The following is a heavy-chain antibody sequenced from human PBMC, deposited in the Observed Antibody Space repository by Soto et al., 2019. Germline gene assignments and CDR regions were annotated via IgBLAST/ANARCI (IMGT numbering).Heavy chain of an antibody. Sequence: QVQLVQSGAEVREPGASVKVSCKDSGYSFTSLDINWVRQTAGQGLEWMGWMQPSTGRTGYAQKFQGRVTMTRDTSINTAYMELPTLTSDDTAFYSCARGVSAGVDYWGQGTLVTVSS. CDR3: ARGVSAGVDY. J-gene: IGHJ4*02. V-gene: IGHV1-8*01. CDR1: GYSFTSLD. D-gene: IGHD1-26*01. CDR2: MQPSTGRT.